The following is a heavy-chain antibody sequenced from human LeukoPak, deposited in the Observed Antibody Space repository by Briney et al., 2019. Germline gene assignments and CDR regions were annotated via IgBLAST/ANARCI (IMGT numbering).Heavy chain of an antibody. D-gene: IGHD5-18*01. CDR3: ARAQTTMAYYYYYMDV. CDR1: GGTFSSYA. CDR2: IIPIFGTA. Sequence: ASVKVSCKASGGTFSSYAISWVRQAPGQGLEWMGRIIPIFGTANYAQKFQGRVTITADKSTSTAYMELSSLRSEDTTVYYCARAQTTMAYYYYYMDVWGKGTTVTVSS. V-gene: IGHV1-69*06. J-gene: IGHJ6*03.